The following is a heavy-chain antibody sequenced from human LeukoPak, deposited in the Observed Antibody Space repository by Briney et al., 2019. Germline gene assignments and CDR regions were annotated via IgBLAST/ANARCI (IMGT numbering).Heavy chain of an antibody. CDR3: ARGGKYYDSSPDY. J-gene: IGHJ4*02. CDR2: INAGNGNT. D-gene: IGHD3-22*01. CDR1: GYTFTSYY. Sequence: ASVKVSCKASGYTFTSYYMHWVRQAPGQRLEWMGWINAGNGNTKYSQEFQGRVTITRDTSASTAYMELSSLRSEDMAVYYCARGGKYYDSSPDYWGQGTLVTVSS. V-gene: IGHV1-3*03.